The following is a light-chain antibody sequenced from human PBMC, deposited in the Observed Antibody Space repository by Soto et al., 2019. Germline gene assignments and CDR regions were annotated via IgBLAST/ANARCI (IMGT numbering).Light chain of an antibody. CDR2: EAS. J-gene: IGLJ1*01. CDR3: CSYAGSSTWV. Sequence: QSALTQPASVSGSPGQSITISCTGTSSDVGSYNLVSWYQQHPGKVPKIMIYEASKRPSGAPNRFSGSKSGNTACLTISGLQAEDEADYYCCSYAGSSTWVFGTGTKLTVL. CDR1: SSDVGSYNL. V-gene: IGLV2-23*01.